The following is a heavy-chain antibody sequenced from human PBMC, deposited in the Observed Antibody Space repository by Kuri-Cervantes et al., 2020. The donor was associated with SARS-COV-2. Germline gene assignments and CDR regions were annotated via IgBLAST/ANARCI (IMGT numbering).Heavy chain of an antibody. CDR2: ISSSSSTI. Sequence: LSLTCAASGFTFSSYSMNWVRQAPGKGLEWVSYISSSSSTIYYADSVKGRFTISRDNAKNSLYLQMNSLRDEDTAVYYCARRITIFGVVRVVGDWFDPWGQGTLVTVSS. V-gene: IGHV3-48*02. J-gene: IGHJ5*02. CDR1: GFTFSSYS. D-gene: IGHD3-3*01. CDR3: ARRITIFGVVRVVGDWFDP.